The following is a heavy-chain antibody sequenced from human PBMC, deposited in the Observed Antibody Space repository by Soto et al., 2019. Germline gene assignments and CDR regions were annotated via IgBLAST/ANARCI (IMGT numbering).Heavy chain of an antibody. J-gene: IGHJ4*02. V-gene: IGHV3-30*18. D-gene: IGHD3-22*01. CDR1: GFTFSSYV. Sequence: QVQLVESGGGVVQPGRSLRLSCAASGFTFSSYVMHWVRQAPGKGLEWVAVISYDGSNKYYADSVKGRFTISRDNSKNTLYLQMNSLRAEDTAVYYCAKDLRMIVVVSPFDYWGQGPLVTVSS. CDR3: AKDLRMIVVVSPFDY. CDR2: ISYDGSNK.